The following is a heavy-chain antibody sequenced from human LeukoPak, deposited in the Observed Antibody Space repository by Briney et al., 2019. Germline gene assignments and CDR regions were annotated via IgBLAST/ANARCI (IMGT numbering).Heavy chain of an antibody. V-gene: IGHV4-34*01. J-gene: IGHJ4*02. CDR3: ARDSNGIAAPGDY. CDR2: INHSGST. D-gene: IGHD6-6*01. Sequence: SETLSLTCAVYGGSFSGYYWSWIRQPPGKGLEWIGEINHSGSTNYNPSLKSRVTISVDTSKNQFSLKLSSVTAADTAVYYCARDSNGIAAPGDYWGQGTLVTVSS. CDR1: GGSFSGYY.